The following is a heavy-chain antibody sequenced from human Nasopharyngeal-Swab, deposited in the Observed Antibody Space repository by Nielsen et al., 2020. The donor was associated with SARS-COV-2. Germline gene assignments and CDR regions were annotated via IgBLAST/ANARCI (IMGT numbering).Heavy chain of an antibody. CDR3: AKDRSVTTDCSVY. D-gene: IGHD4-17*01. J-gene: IGHJ4*02. CDR2: ISGSSSTM. V-gene: IGHV3-48*01. Sequence: VRQMPGKGLEWISYISGSSSTMYYADSVKGRFTISRDNSKNTLYLQMNSLRAEDTAVYYCAKDRSVTTDCSVYWGQGTLVTVSS.